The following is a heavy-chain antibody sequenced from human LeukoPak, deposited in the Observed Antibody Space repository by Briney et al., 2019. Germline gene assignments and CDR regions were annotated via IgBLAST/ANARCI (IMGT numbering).Heavy chain of an antibody. CDR3: AHSPWTRVSDRYYFGS. Sequence: TLSLTCTVSGGSISSTNYYWGWIRQPPGKALEWLAPIFWDNDKRYSPSLKSRLTITKDTSKNQVVLTMTNMDPVDTATYYCAHSPWTRVSDRYYFGSWGQGTLVPVSS. D-gene: IGHD1-1*01. J-gene: IGHJ4*02. V-gene: IGHV2-5*02. CDR2: IFWDNDK. CDR1: GGSISSTNYY.